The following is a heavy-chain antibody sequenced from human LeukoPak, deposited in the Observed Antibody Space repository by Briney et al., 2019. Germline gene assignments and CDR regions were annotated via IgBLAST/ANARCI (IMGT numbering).Heavy chain of an antibody. CDR2: ISDSGGNT. D-gene: IGHD6-6*01. CDR1: GFTFNTYA. CDR3: ARHRSSWLIDY. J-gene: IGHJ4*02. V-gene: IGHV3-23*01. Sequence: PGGSLRLSCAASGFTFNTYAMSWVRQAPWERLQWVSGISDSGGNTYYADSVRGRFTISSDNSKNTLYLQMNSLRAEDTAVYYCARHRSSWLIDYWGQGTLVTVSS.